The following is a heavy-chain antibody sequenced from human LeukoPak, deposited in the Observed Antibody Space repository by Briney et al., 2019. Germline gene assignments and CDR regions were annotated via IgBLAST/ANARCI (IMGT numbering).Heavy chain of an antibody. Sequence: GASVKASCKASGYTFTGYYMHWVRQAPGQGLEWMGWINPNSGGTNYAQKFQGRVTMTRDTSISTAYMELSRLRSDDTAVYYCAREYCSSTSCSNWFDPWGQGTLVTVSS. D-gene: IGHD2-2*01. V-gene: IGHV1-2*02. J-gene: IGHJ5*02. CDR1: GYTFTGYY. CDR2: INPNSGGT. CDR3: AREYCSSTSCSNWFDP.